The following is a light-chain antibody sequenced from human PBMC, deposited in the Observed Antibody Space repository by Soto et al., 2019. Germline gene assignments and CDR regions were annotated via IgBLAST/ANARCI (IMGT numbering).Light chain of an antibody. V-gene: IGKV4-1*01. CDR2: WGS. Sequence: DISMTQCPDSLAVSLGERATINCKSSQSVLYSSNNKNYLAWYQQKPGQPLKKIIHWGSVRYYGVSDRFSGSGSATDFTLTISSLQVEDVAVYYCHQYYTLPLTFGGGTKVDIK. CDR3: HQYYTLPLT. J-gene: IGKJ4*01. CDR1: QSVLYSSNNKNY.